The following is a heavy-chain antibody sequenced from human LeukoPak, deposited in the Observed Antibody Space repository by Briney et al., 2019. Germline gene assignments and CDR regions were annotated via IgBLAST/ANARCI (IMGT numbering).Heavy chain of an antibody. Sequence: SETLSLTCTVSGGSISSYYWSWIRQPPGKGLEWIGNNDYTGGANYNPSLKSRVTILVDTSKNQFSLKLISVTAADTAVYFCARNGPHYYDNSGYLDSWGQGTLVTVSS. V-gene: IGHV4-59*01. CDR3: ARNGPHYYDNSGYLDS. CDR1: GGSISSYY. J-gene: IGHJ4*02. D-gene: IGHD3-22*01. CDR2: NDYTGGA.